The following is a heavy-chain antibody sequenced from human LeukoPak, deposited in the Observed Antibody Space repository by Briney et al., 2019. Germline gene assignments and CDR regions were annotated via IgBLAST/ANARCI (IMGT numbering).Heavy chain of an antibody. Sequence: GGSLRLSCAASGLTFSSYAMSWVRQAPGKGLEWVSAISGSGGSTYYADSVKGRFTISRDNSKNTLYLQMNSLRAEDTAVYYCAKEGDVVPAAMRLYWGQGTLVTVSS. CDR2: ISGSGGST. V-gene: IGHV3-23*01. J-gene: IGHJ4*02. CDR3: AKEGDVVPAAMRLY. CDR1: GLTFSSYA. D-gene: IGHD2-2*01.